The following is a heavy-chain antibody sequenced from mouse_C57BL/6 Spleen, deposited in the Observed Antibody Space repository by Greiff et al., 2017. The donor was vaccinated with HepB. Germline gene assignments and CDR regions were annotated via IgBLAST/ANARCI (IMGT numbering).Heavy chain of an antibody. CDR1: GFTFSSYA. J-gene: IGHJ3*01. CDR3: ARDQYYGSSYDCFAY. CDR2: ISDGGSYT. D-gene: IGHD1-1*01. V-gene: IGHV5-4*01. Sequence: EVQLVESGGGLVKPGGSLKLSCAASGFTFSSYAMSWVRQTPEKRLEWVATISDGGSYTYYPDNVKGRFTISRDNAKNNLYLQMSHLKSEDTAMYYCARDQYYGSSYDCFAYWGQGTLVTVSA.